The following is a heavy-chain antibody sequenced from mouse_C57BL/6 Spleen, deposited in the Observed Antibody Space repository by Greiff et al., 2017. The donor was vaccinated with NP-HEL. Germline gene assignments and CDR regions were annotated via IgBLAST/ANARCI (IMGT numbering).Heavy chain of an antibody. CDR2: IDPSDSYT. V-gene: IGHV1-50*01. D-gene: IGHD2-3*01. J-gene: IGHJ2*01. CDR3: ARWDDGYYYY. Sequence: VPLQQSGAELVKPGASVKLSCKASGYTFTSYWMQWVKPRPGPGLEWIGAIDPSDSYTNYNQKFKGKATLTVDTSSSTAYMQLSSLTSEDSAVYYCARWDDGYYYYWGKGTTLTVSS. CDR1: GYTFTSYW.